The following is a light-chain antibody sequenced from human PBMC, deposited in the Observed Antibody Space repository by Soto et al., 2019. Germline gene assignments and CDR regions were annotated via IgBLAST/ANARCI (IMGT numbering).Light chain of an antibody. CDR1: QSVSSY. Sequence: EIVLTQSPATLSLSPGERATLSCRASQSVSSYLAWYQQKPGQAPRLLIYDASNRATGIPARFSGSGSGTDFTLTISRLEPEDFAVYYCQQRSNGPRTFGQGTKLEIK. V-gene: IGKV3-11*01. CDR2: DAS. CDR3: QQRSNGPRT. J-gene: IGKJ2*01.